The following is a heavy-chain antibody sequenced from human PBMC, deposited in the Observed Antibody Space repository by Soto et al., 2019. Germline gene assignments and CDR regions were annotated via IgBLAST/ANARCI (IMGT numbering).Heavy chain of an antibody. J-gene: IGHJ4*02. V-gene: IGHV3-23*01. D-gene: IGHD6-19*01. CDR2: ISASGRDT. Sequence: GSLTLSRAASAFTFTNYAMSSVRQAPGKGQEWVSGISASGRDTYYADSVKDRFTISRDSSKNTLYLQMNSLRAEDTAIYYCAKGKTSGWYFFDHWGQGTLVTVSS. CDR3: AKGKTSGWYFFDH. CDR1: AFTFTNYA.